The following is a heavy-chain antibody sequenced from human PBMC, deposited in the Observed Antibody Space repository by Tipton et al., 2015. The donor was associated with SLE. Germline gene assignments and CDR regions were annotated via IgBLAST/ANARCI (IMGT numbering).Heavy chain of an antibody. CDR3: ARDSRSVGAPPPYFDY. Sequence: TLSLTCTVSGGSISSYYWSWIRQPPGKGLEWIGYIYTSGSTNYNPSLKSRVTISVDTSKNQFSLKLSSVTAADTAVYYCARDSRSVGAPPPYFDYWGQGTLVTVSS. V-gene: IGHV4-4*08. CDR1: GGSISSYY. J-gene: IGHJ4*02. CDR2: IYTSGST. D-gene: IGHD1-26*01.